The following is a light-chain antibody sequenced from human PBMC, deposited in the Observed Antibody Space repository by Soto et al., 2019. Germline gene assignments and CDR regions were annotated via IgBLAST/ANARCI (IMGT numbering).Light chain of an antibody. CDR2: SDN. J-gene: IGLJ2*01. Sequence: QSALTQSSSASGTPGQRVTVSCSGSSSNIGDSSVNWYRQVPGTAPKLLIYSDNQRPSGVPDRFSGSKSGTSASLAISGLQSEDEADYYCAAWDNSLDGPVFGGGTKLTVL. CDR1: SSNIGDSS. CDR3: AAWDNSLDGPV. V-gene: IGLV1-44*01.